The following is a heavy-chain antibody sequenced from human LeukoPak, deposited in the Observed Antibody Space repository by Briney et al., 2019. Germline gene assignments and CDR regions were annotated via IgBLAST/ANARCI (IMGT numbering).Heavy chain of an antibody. Sequence: GGSLRLSCAASGFLFRGYWISWVRQAPGKGLVYVSRVNNDGTGTTFADSVKGRFTISRDNAKNTVYLQMNSLRAEDTAVYYCARGGAYHAFDIWGQGTMVTVSS. J-gene: IGHJ3*02. V-gene: IGHV3-74*01. CDR2: VNNDGTGT. CDR1: GFLFRGYW. CDR3: ARGGAYHAFDI. D-gene: IGHD2-15*01.